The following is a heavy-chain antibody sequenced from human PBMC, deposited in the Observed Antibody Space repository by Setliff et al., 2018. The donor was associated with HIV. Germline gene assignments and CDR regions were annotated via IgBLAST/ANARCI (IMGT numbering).Heavy chain of an antibody. CDR1: GFTFSTYA. D-gene: IGHD1-26*01. CDR3: VKDVVEMATIADGYYLDN. J-gene: IGHJ1*01. Sequence: PGGSLRLSCAASGFTFSTYAMAWVRQAPGKGLEWVSTISSGGDTYYGDSVKGRFTISRDNSRDTLYLQVNKLRAEDTAVYFCVKDVVEMATIADGYYLDNWGQGTQVTVSS. CDR2: ISSGGDT. V-gene: IGHV3-23*01.